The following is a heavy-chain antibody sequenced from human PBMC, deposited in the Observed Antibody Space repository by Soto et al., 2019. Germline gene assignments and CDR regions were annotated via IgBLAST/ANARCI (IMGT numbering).Heavy chain of an antibody. CDR2: IKHSGSS. CDR1: AGSFSHYY. CDR3: ARGGSSDRQVALDI. V-gene: IGHV4-34*01. Sequence: QVQQQPWGAGLLKPSETLSLTCAVYAGSFSHYYWNWIRQSPGKGLEWIGKIKHSGSSNYNPSLRSRVSISVDMSKNQFSLRLTSVTAADTAVYYCARGGSSDRQVALDIWGQGTMVTVSS. D-gene: IGHD6-19*01. J-gene: IGHJ3*02.